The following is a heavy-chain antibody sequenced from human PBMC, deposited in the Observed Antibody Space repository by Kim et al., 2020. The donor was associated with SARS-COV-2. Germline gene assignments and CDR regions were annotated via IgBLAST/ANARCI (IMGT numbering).Heavy chain of an antibody. CDR1: GFTFSSYA. J-gene: IGHJ6*02. Sequence: GGSLRLSCAASGFTFSSYAMHWVRQAPGKGLEWVAVISYDGSNKYYADSVKGRFTISRDNSKNTLYLQMNSLRAEDTAVYYCARDLYMVRGVIPYYYYYGMDVWGQGTTVTVSS. CDR2: ISYDGSNK. V-gene: IGHV3-30-3*01. D-gene: IGHD3-10*01. CDR3: ARDLYMVRGVIPYYYYYGMDV.